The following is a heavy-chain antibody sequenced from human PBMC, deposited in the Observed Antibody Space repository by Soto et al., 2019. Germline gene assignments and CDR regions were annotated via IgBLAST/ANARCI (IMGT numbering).Heavy chain of an antibody. Sequence: QLQLQESGPGLVKPSETLSLTCTVSGGSISSTTHYWGWIRQPPGKGLEWIGSMSYSGNTYYNPSLKSRLTVSVDTSKNQLSLKLTSMTAADTAVYYCARQGRDTLTGYYVYHYYGMDVWGQGTTVTVSS. J-gene: IGHJ6*02. CDR3: ARQGRDTLTGYYVYHYYGMDV. CDR1: GGSISSTTHY. CDR2: MSYSGNT. D-gene: IGHD3-9*01. V-gene: IGHV4-39*01.